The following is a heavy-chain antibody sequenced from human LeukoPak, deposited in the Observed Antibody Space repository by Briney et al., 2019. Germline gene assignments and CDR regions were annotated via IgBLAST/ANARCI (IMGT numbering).Heavy chain of an antibody. V-gene: IGHV1-69*06. Sequence: SVKVSCKTSGYSFIDYYIHWVRQAPGQGLEWMGGIIPIFGTANYAQKFQGRVTITADKSTSTAYMELSSLRSEDTAVYYCARDLGSTGATDYWGQGTLVTVSS. CDR3: ARDLGSTGATDY. D-gene: IGHD1-26*01. J-gene: IGHJ4*02. CDR2: IIPIFGTA. CDR1: GYSFIDYY.